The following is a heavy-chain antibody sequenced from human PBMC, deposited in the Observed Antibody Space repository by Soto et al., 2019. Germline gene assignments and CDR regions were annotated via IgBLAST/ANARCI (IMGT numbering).Heavy chain of an antibody. CDR1: GFSFTFYA. D-gene: IGHD2-8*01. V-gene: IGHV3-23*01. CDR3: AREQCSPLDRYCADGGVDWVDP. J-gene: IGHJ5*02. CDR2: ISGNGATT. Sequence: EVQLLQSGGGLVQPGGSLRLSCEASGFSFTFYAMSWVPPAPGKGLGWVSAISGNGATTFYADSMKGRFTISRDNSRDTLYLQMNRLRAEDTAVYFCAREQCSPLDRYCADGGVDWVDPWGRGTLVTVSS.